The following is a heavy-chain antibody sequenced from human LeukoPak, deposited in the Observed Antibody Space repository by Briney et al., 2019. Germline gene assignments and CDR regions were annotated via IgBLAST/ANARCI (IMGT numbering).Heavy chain of an antibody. CDR1: GVSISSYY. D-gene: IGHD5-18*01. V-gene: IGHV4-59*12. CDR2: IHNSGIT. J-gene: IGHJ6*03. CDR3: ARTRRIQLWPPYYYYMDV. Sequence: SETLSLTCTVSGVSISSYYWSWIRQPPGKGLEWIGYIHNSGITNYNPSLKSRVTISVDTSKNQFSLKLSSVTAADTAVYYCARTRRIQLWPPYYYYMDVWGKGTTVTISS.